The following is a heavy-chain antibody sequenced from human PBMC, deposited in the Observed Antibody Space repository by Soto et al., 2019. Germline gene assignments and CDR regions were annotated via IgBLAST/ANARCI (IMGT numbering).Heavy chain of an antibody. Sequence: GGSLRLSCAASGFTVSGYYMGWIRQPPGKGLEWVANINEDGSQKYYVDSMKGRFTISRDNAKNSLYLQMNSLRVEDTAVYYCARGGNAAIFYWGQGILVTVSS. J-gene: IGHJ4*02. CDR2: INEDGSQK. CDR1: GFTVSGYY. D-gene: IGHD5-18*01. V-gene: IGHV3-7*01. CDR3: ARGGNAAIFY.